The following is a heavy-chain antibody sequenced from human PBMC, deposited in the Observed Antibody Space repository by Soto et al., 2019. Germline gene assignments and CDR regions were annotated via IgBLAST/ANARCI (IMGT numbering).Heavy chain of an antibody. CDR3: TRHAIIPKLQYGMDV. J-gene: IGHJ6*02. Sequence: SETLSLTCTVSGGSVSGYYWSWIRQPPGKGLEWLGYIFHRGTTLYNPSVRSRVTISVDTSKNQFSLKLSSVTAADTAVYYCTRHAIIPKLQYGMDVWGQGITVTVSS. CDR2: IFHRGTT. CDR1: GGSVSGYY. D-gene: IGHD2-15*01. V-gene: IGHV4-59*02.